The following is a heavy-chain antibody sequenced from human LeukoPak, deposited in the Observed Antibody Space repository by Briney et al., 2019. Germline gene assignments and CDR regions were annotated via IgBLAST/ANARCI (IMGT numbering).Heavy chain of an antibody. CDR2: INPNSGGT. CDR1: GYTFTVYY. V-gene: IGHV1-2*02. J-gene: IGHJ6*02. D-gene: IGHD1-7*01. Sequence: ASVKVSCKASGYTFTVYYMHWVRQAPGQGLEWMGWINPNSGGTNYAQRFQGRVTMTRDTSISTAYMELSRLRSDDTAVYYCASCRTTGAYYYYGMDVWGQGTTVTVSS. CDR3: ASCRTTGAYYYYGMDV.